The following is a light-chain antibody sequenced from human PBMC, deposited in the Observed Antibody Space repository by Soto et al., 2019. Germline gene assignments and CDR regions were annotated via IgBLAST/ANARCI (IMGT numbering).Light chain of an antibody. J-gene: IGLJ1*01. CDR2: EVS. CDR3: SPYTYSNTYI. Sequence: QSVLTQPASVSGSPGQSITISCTGTSSDVGGYVYVSWYQQHPGKAPTLLIYEVSKRPSGVSNRFSGSRSGNTASLTISGLQAEDGADYHCSPYTYSNTYIFGTGTKVTVL. V-gene: IGLV2-14*01. CDR1: SSDVGGYVY.